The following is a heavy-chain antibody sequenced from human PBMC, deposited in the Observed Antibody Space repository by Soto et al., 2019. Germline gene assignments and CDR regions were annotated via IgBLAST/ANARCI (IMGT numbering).Heavy chain of an antibody. CDR3: ARDQGGYGIDP. V-gene: IGHV4-61*01. Sequence: SETLSLTCTVSGDSINSGRYYWGWIRQPPGKGLEWIGYISYSGYTNYNPSLRSRVTISVDTSKNQFSLKLSSVTAADTAVYYCARDQGGYGIDPWGQGTLVTVSS. CDR1: GDSINSGRYY. D-gene: IGHD5-12*01. J-gene: IGHJ5*02. CDR2: ISYSGYT.